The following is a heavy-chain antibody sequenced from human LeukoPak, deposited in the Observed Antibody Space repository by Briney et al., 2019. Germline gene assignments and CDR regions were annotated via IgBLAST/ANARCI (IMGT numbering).Heavy chain of an antibody. CDR3: ATDIDVYRKNWYRFHY. J-gene: IGHJ4*02. Sequence: QPGGSLRLSCAACKFTFSNYWMMGVRQAPGKGGEGVANIKQDGTETNYVDSVNGRFTLSRDNPKKSLYLQMNSLSAEDSAVYYCATDIDVYRKNWYRFHYWGQGTLVAVSS. V-gene: IGHV3-7*04. CDR2: IKQDGTET. CDR1: KFTFSNYW. D-gene: IGHD1-1*01.